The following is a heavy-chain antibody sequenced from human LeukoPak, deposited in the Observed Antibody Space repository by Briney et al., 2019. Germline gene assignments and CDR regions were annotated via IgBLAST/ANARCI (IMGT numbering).Heavy chain of an antibody. CDR2: IRYDGSNK. J-gene: IGHJ4*02. Sequence: PGGSLRLSCAASGFTFSSYGIHWVRQAPGKGLEWVAFIRYDGSNKYYADSVKGRFTISRDNSKHTVYLQMNSLRAEDTAVYCCAKDQYSSSWYYDYWGQGTLVTVSS. CDR1: GFTFSSYG. V-gene: IGHV3-30*02. CDR3: AKDQYSSSWYYDY. D-gene: IGHD6-13*01.